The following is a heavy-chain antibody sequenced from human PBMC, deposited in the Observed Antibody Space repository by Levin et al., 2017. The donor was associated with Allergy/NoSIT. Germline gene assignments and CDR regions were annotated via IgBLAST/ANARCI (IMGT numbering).Heavy chain of an antibody. D-gene: IGHD6-13*01. CDR3: AAYIGARGKSFDY. V-gene: IGHV3-7*01. Sequence: GGSLRLSCAASGFTFSSVWMSWIRQTPGKGLEWVANIKPDGSDKNHADFVKGRFTISRDNTKNSLFLQMNSLRVDDTAIYYCAAYIGARGKSFDYWGQGTKVTVAS. CDR2: IKPDGSDK. J-gene: IGHJ4*02. CDR1: GFTFSSVW.